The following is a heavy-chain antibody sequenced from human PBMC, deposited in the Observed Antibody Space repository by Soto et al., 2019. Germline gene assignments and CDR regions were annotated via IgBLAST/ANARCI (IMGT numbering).Heavy chain of an antibody. V-gene: IGHV3-23*01. CDR1: GFTFGGHA. Sequence: HPGGSLRFSYAASGFTFGGHALSWVRQAPGKGLEWVSAISGSGGSTYYADSVKGRFTISRDNSKSTLYLQMNSLRAEDTAVYYGAKDPQRRNYYYYGMDVWGQGTTVTVSS. CDR2: ISGSGGST. CDR3: AKDPQRRNYYYYGMDV. J-gene: IGHJ6*02.